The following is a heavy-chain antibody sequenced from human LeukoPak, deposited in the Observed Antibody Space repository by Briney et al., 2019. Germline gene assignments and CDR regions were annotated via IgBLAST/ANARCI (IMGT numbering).Heavy chain of an antibody. D-gene: IGHD3-22*01. CDR1: GFTFSSYD. Sequence: GGSLRLSCAASGFTFSSYDMHWVRQATGKGLEWVSAIGTAGDTYYPGSVKGRFTISRENAKNSLYLQMNSLRAGDTAVYYCARETLDSDAFDIWGQGTMVTVSS. V-gene: IGHV3-13*01. CDR3: ARETLDSDAFDI. J-gene: IGHJ3*02. CDR2: IGTAGDT.